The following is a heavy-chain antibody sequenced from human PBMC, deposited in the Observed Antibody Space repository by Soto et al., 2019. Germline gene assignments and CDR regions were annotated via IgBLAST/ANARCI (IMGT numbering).Heavy chain of an antibody. CDR1: GGSISSGW. J-gene: IGHJ5*02. Sequence: QVQLQESGPGLLKPSGTLSLTCAVSGGSISSGWWTWVRQPPGKGLEWIGEILYSGTTHYNSSLTSRVPISIDKSKRQFSLNLSSVTAADTAVYYCSGRVTDAPTWGQGTLVTVSS. D-gene: IGHD3-10*01. CDR2: ILYSGTT. V-gene: IGHV4-4*02. CDR3: SGRVTDAPT.